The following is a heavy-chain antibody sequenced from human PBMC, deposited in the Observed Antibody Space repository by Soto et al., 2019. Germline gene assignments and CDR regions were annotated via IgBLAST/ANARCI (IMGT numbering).Heavy chain of an antibody. Sequence: EVQLVESGGGLVQPGGSLRLSCAASGFTFSSYSMNWVRQAPGKGLEWVSYISSSSSTIYYADSVKGRFTISRDNAKNALYLLMNSLRAEDTAVYYCAREAVAGPDYWGQGTLVTVSS. CDR2: ISSSSSTI. CDR1: GFTFSSYS. V-gene: IGHV3-48*01. J-gene: IGHJ4*02. D-gene: IGHD6-19*01. CDR3: AREAVAGPDY.